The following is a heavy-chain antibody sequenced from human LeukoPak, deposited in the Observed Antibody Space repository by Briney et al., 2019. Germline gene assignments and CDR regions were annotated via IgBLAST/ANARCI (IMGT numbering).Heavy chain of an antibody. CDR3: AKDRYSSSWNFFDY. CDR1: GFTFSDYV. CDR2: VSYDGSNK. V-gene: IGHV3-30*18. J-gene: IGHJ4*02. D-gene: IGHD6-13*01. Sequence: GGSLRLSCAASGFTFSDYVMHWVRQASGKGLECVTVVSYDGSNKYYADSVKGRFTISRDNSKNTLYLQMNSLRVEDTAVYYCAKDRYSSSWNFFDYWGQGTLVTVSS.